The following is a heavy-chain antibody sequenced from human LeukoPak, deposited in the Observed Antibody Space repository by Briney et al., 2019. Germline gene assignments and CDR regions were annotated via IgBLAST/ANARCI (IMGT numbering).Heavy chain of an antibody. D-gene: IGHD2-2*01. CDR3: ARAYCSSTSCYGINDY. V-gene: IGHV1-18*01. J-gene: IGHJ4*02. Sequence: ASVEVSCKASGYTFTSYGISWVRQAPGQGLEWMGWISAYNGNTNYAQKLQGRVTMTTDTSTSTAYMELRSLRSDDTAVYYCARAYCSSTSCYGINDYWGQGTLVTVSS. CDR1: GYTFTSYG. CDR2: ISAYNGNT.